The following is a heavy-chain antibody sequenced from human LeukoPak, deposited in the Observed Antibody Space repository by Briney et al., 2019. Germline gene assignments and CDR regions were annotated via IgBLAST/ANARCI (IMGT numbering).Heavy chain of an antibody. V-gene: IGHV2-5*01. J-gene: IGHJ4*02. Sequence: ESGPTLVKPTQTLTLTCTFSGFSLSTSGVGVGWIRQPPGKALGWLALIYWNDDKRYSPSLKSRLTITKDTSKNQVVLTMTNMDPVDTATYYCAHRPPPRDSSGYYLFDYWGQGTLVTVSS. D-gene: IGHD3-22*01. CDR3: AHRPPPRDSSGYYLFDY. CDR2: IYWNDDK. CDR1: GFSLSTSGVG.